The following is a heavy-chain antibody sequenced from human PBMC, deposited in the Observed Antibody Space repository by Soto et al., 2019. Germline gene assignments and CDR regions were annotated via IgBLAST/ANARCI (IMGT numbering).Heavy chain of an antibody. D-gene: IGHD1-26*01. J-gene: IGHJ4*02. CDR2: IWYDGSNK. CDR1: GFMISAYS. V-gene: IGHV3-33*08. CDR3: TRDPYGGSRYYFDS. Sequence: PVGSLGLSCTASGFMISAYSVNWVRKAPGKGLEWVAVIWYDGSNKYYADSVKGRFAISKDNSQNTLYLQMNNLRPEDTAVYYCTRDPYGGSRYYFDSWGQGTLVTVSS.